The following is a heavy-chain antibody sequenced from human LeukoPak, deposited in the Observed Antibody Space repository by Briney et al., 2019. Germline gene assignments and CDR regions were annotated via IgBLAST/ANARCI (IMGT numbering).Heavy chain of an antibody. CDR2: INPNSGGT. D-gene: IGHD1-26*01. CDR1: GYTFTGYY. CDR3: ARDREGGAQELDY. V-gene: IGHV1-2*02. J-gene: IGHJ4*02. Sequence: ASVKVSCKASGYTFTGYYMHWVRQAPGQGLEWMGWINPNSGGTNYAQKFQGRVTMTRDTSISTAYMELSRLRSDDTAVYYCARDREGGAQELDYWGQGTLVTVSS.